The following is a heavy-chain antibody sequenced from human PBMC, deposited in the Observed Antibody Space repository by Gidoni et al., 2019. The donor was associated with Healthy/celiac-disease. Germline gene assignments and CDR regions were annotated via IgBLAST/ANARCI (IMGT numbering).Heavy chain of an antibody. Sequence: QVQLVQSGAEVKRPGASVKVSCKASGYTSTNYAMHWVRQAPGQRLEWMGWFNAGTGKTKYSQKFQGRVTITRDTSASTAYMELGSLGSEDTAVYYCARGYAYSSTWGEFLGYWGQGTLVTVSS. D-gene: IGHD6-13*01. CDR1: GYTSTNYA. J-gene: IGHJ4*02. CDR3: ARGYAYSSTWGEFLGY. V-gene: IGHV1-3*01. CDR2: FNAGTGKT.